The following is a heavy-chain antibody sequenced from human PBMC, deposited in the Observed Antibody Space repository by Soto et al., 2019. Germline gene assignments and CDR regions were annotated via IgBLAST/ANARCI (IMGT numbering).Heavy chain of an antibody. CDR3: GNDLTTMVRICDY. D-gene: IGHD5-18*01. Sequence: EVQLVESGGALVQPGRSLRLSCAASGFTFDDSAMHWVRQAPGKGPEWVSGISWNSASIGYADSVKGRFTISRDNAKKSMYLQMNSLRPEDTAVYFCGNDLTTMVRICDYWGQGTLVTVSS. CDR1: GFTFDDSA. CDR2: ISWNSASI. J-gene: IGHJ4*02. V-gene: IGHV3-9*01.